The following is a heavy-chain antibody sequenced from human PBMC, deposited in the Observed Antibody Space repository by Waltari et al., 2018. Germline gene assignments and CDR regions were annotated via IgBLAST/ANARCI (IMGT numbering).Heavy chain of an antibody. CDR1: GGSISSSSYY. CDR2: ISYSGST. V-gene: IGHV4-39*01. J-gene: IGHJ3*02. CDR3: ARHESWPTPDAFDI. Sequence: QLQLQESGPGLVKPSETLSLTCTVSGGSISSSSYYWGWIRQPPGKGLEWIGSISYSGSTYYNPSLKSRVTISVDTSKNQFSLKLSSVTAADTAVYYCARHESWPTPDAFDIWGQGTMVTVSS. D-gene: IGHD4-17*01.